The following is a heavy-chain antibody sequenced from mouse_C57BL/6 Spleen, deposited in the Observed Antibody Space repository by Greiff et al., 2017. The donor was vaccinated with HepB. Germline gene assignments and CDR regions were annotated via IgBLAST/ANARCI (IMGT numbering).Heavy chain of an antibody. Sequence: QVQLQQPGAELVMPGASVKLSCKASGYTFTSYWMHWVKQRPGQGLEWIGEIDPSDSYTNYNQKFKGKSTLTVDKSSSTAYMQLSSLTSEDSAVYYCARRGGYIYYFDYWGQGTTLTVSS. J-gene: IGHJ2*01. CDR2: IDPSDSYT. V-gene: IGHV1-69*01. D-gene: IGHD2-2*01. CDR3: ARRGGYIYYFDY. CDR1: GYTFTSYW.